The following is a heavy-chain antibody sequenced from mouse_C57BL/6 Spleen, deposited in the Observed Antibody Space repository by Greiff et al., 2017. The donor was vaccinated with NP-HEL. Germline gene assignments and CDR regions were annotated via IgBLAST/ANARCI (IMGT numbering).Heavy chain of an antibody. CDR1: GYSFTGYY. CDR2: INPSTGGT. V-gene: IGHV1-42*01. Sequence: VHVKQSGPELVKPGASVKISCKASGYSFTGYYMNWVKQSPEKSLEWIGEINPSTGGTTYNQKFKAKATLTVDKSSSTAYMQLKSLTSEDSAVYYCARRSDYYGPYFDYWGQGTTLTVSS. CDR3: ARRSDYYGPYFDY. J-gene: IGHJ2*01. D-gene: IGHD1-2*01.